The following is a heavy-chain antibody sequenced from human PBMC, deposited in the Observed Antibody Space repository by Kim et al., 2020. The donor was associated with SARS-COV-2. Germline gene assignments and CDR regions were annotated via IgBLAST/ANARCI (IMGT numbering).Heavy chain of an antibody. J-gene: IGHJ5*02. Sequence: SETLSLTCTVSGGSICSGGYYWSWIRQHPGKGLEWIGYIYYSGSTYYNPSLKSRVTISVDTSKNQFSLKLSSVTAADTAVYYCAREVHTQPYCGGDCYSGYNWFDPWGQGTLVTVSS. D-gene: IGHD2-21*02. CDR1: GGSICSGGYY. CDR3: AREVHTQPYCGGDCYSGYNWFDP. CDR2: IYYSGST. V-gene: IGHV4-31*03.